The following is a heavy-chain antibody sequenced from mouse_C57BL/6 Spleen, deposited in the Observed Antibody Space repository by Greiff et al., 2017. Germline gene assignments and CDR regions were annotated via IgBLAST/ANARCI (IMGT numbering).Heavy chain of an antibody. V-gene: IGHV1-82*01. CDR3: ASRLLD. Sequence: QVQLQQSGPELVKPGASVKISCKASGYAFSSSWMNWVKQRPGKGLEWIGRIYPGDGDTNYNGKFKGKATLTADQSSSTAYMQLSSLTSEDSAVYFCASRLLDWGQGTLVTVSA. CDR2: IYPGDGDT. J-gene: IGHJ3*01. CDR1: GYAFSSSW.